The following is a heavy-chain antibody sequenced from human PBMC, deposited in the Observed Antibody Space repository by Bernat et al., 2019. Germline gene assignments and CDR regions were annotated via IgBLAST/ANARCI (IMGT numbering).Heavy chain of an antibody. CDR3: ARCIAARSVWYFDL. Sequence: QVQLVQSGAEVKKPGSSVKVSCKASGGTFSSYAISWVRQAPGQGLEWMGGIIPIFGTANYAQKCQGRITITADQSTSTAYMGLSSLGSEDTAVYYCARCIAARSVWYFDLWGRGTLVTVSS. D-gene: IGHD6-6*01. J-gene: IGHJ2*01. CDR1: GGTFSSYA. CDR2: IIPIFGTA. V-gene: IGHV1-69*01.